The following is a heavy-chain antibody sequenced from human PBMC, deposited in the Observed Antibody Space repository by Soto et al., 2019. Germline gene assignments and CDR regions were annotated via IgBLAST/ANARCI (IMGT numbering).Heavy chain of an antibody. J-gene: IGHJ4*02. CDR1: GYAFTSYY. Sequence: ASVKVSCKASGYAFTSYYMHWVRQAPGQGLEWMGIINPSGGSTSYAQKFQGRVTMTRDTSTSTVYMELSSLRSEDTAVYYCARAKRRVGATNFGSFDYWGQGTRGTISS. D-gene: IGHD1-26*01. CDR3: ARAKRRVGATNFGSFDY. CDR2: INPSGGST. V-gene: IGHV1-46*01.